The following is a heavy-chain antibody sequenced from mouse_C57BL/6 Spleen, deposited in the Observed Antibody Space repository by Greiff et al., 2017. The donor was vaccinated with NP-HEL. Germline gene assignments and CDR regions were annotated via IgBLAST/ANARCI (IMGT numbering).Heavy chain of an antibody. CDR2: IDPEDGDT. V-gene: IGHV14-1*01. D-gene: IGHD1-1*01. J-gene: IGHJ2*01. CDR1: GFNIKDYY. Sequence: EVQLQQSGAELVRPGASVKLSCTASGFNIKDYYMHWVKQRPEQGLEWIGRIDPEDGDTEYAPKFQGKATMTADPSSNPASLQLRSLTSEDTAVYYCTTFTAVVATPDNGGQGTTLTVSS. CDR3: TTFTAVVATPDN.